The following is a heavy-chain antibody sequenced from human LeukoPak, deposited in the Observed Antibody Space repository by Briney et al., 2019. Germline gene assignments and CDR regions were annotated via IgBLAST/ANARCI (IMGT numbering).Heavy chain of an antibody. D-gene: IGHD3-10*01. Sequence: SETLSLTCTVSGYSISSGYYWGWIRQPPGKGLEWIGSIYHSGSTYYNPSLKSRVTISVDTPKNQFSLKLSSVAAADTAVYYCAVLWYGSGADYWGQGTLVTVSS. CDR1: GYSISSGYY. J-gene: IGHJ4*02. V-gene: IGHV4-38-2*02. CDR2: IYHSGST. CDR3: AVLWYGSGADY.